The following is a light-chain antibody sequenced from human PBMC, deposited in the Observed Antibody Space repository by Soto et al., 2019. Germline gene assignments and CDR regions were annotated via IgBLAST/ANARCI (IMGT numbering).Light chain of an antibody. J-gene: IGKJ1*01. CDR2: KAS. Sequence: DIQMTQSPSILSASVGDRVTITCRASQSISSWLAWYQQKPGKAPKLLIYKASTLESGVPSRFSGSGSGTEFSLTVSSLQADDFATYYCHQHDRYPWTCGQGTKVEI. CDR3: HQHDRYPWT. CDR1: QSISSW. V-gene: IGKV1-5*03.